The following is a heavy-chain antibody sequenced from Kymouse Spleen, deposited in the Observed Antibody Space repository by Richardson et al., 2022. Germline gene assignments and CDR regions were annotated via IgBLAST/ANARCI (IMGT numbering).Heavy chain of an antibody. V-gene: IGHV4-34*01. J-gene: IGHJ4*02. CDR1: GGSFSGYY. Sequence: QVQLQQWGAGLLKPSETLSLTCAVYGGSFSGYYWSWIRQPPGKGLEWIGEINHSGSTNYNPSLKSRVTISVDTSKNQFSLKLSSVTAADTAVYYCARVDIVVVPAATFDYWGQGTLVTVSS. CDR2: INHSGST. CDR3: ARVDIVVVPAATFDY. D-gene: IGHD2-2*02.